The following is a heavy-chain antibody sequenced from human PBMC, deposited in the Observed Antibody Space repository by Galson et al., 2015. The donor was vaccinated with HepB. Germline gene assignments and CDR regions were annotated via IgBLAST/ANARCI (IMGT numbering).Heavy chain of an antibody. Sequence: SLRLSCAASGFTFSSYGMHWVRQAPGKGLEWVAVIWYDGSNKYYADSVKGRFTISRDNSKNTLYLQMNSLRAEDTAVYYCARAHYGDYCLGYWGQGTLVTVSS. CDR2: IWYDGSNK. CDR3: ARAHYGDYCLGY. CDR1: GFTFSSYG. D-gene: IGHD4-17*01. V-gene: IGHV3-33*01. J-gene: IGHJ4*02.